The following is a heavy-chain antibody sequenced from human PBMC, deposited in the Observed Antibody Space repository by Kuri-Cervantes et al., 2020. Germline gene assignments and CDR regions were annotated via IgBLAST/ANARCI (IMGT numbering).Heavy chain of an antibody. Sequence: GGSLRLSCAASGFTFSSYAMHWVRQAPGKGLEWVAVISNDGSNKYYADSVKGRFTISRDNSKNTLFLQMNSLRADDTAVYYCYGSGYDDAFDIWGQGTMVTVSS. V-gene: IGHV3-30-3*01. CDR2: ISNDGSNK. CDR3: YGSGYDDAFDI. J-gene: IGHJ3*02. D-gene: IGHD5-12*01. CDR1: GFTFSSYA.